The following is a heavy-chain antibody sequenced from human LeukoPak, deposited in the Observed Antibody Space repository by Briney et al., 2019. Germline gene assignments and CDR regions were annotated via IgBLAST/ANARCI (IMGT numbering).Heavy chain of an antibody. CDR1: GGSISSYY. CDR2: IYYSGST. CDR3: AREPADNWFDP. V-gene: IGHV4-59*01. Sequence: SETLSLTCTVSGGSISSYYWSRIRQPPGKGLEWIGYIYYSGSTNYNPSLKSRVTISVDTSKNQFSLKLSSVTAADTAVYYCAREPADNWFDPWGQGTLVTVSS. J-gene: IGHJ5*02. D-gene: IGHD2-2*01.